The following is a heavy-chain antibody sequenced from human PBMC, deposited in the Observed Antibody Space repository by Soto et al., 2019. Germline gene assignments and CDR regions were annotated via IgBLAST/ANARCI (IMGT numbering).Heavy chain of an antibody. V-gene: IGHV3-23*01. J-gene: IGHJ6*02. CDR2: ISGSGGST. D-gene: IGHD2-15*01. CDR1: GFTFSSYA. Sequence: GGSLRLSCAASGFTFSSYAMSWVRQAPGKGLEWVSAISGSGGSTYYADSVKGRFTISRDNSKNTLYLQMNSLRAEDTAVYYCAKFTVGAAYYYYYYGMDVWGQGTTVTVSS. CDR3: AKFTVGAAYYYYYYGMDV.